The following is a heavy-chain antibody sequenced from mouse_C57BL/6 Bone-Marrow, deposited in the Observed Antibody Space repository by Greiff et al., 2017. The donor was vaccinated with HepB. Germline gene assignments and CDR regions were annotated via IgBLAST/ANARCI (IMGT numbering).Heavy chain of an antibody. V-gene: IGHV5-6*02. CDR3: ARQGGLLWYRGAMDY. CDR2: ISSGGSYT. J-gene: IGHJ4*01. Sequence: DVMLVESGGDLVKPGGSLKLSCAASGFTFSSYGMSWVRQTPDKRLEWVATISSGGSYTYYPDSVKGRFTISRDNAKNTLYLQMSSLKSEDTAMYYCARQGGLLWYRGAMDYWGQGTSVTVSS. D-gene: IGHD2-1*01. CDR1: GFTFSSYG.